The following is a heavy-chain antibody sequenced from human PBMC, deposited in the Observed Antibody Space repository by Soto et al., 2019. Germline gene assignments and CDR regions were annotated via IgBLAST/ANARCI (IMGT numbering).Heavy chain of an antibody. V-gene: IGHV3-7*03. CDR2: IKYDGNEQ. CDR1: GFTFSNYY. D-gene: IGHD3-9*01. CDR3: SRENWFQDY. Sequence: EVRLVESGGGLVQPGGSLRLSCAASGFTFSNYYMTWVRQAPGKGLEWVASIKYDGNEQNYVDSVKGRFTISRDNAKNSLYLQMNSLSAEVTALYYCSRENWFQDYWGQGTLVTVSS. J-gene: IGHJ4*02.